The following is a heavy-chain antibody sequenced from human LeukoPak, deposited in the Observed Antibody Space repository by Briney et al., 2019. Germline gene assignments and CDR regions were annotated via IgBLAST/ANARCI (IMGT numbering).Heavy chain of an antibody. CDR3: ARDQTTVTSFDY. Sequence: PGGSLRLSCAASGFTFSSYWMNWARQAPGKGLEWVASINHNGNVNYYVDSVKGRFTISRDNAKNSLYLQMSNLRAEDTAVYYCARDQTTVTSFDYWGQGTLVTVSS. CDR2: INHNGNVN. V-gene: IGHV3-7*03. J-gene: IGHJ4*02. D-gene: IGHD4-17*01. CDR1: GFTFSSYW.